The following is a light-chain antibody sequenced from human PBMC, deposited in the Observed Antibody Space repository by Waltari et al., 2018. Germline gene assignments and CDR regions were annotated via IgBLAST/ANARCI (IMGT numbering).Light chain of an antibody. Sequence: QSALTQPASVSGSPGQSITISCTGSSSDVGRYNYVSWYQQFPDRAPNLIIYDVTNRPSGVSKRFSGSKSANTAALTISGLQPEDEAEYYCASYNPGSTLVFGGGTKLTVL. V-gene: IGLV2-14*01. CDR2: DVT. J-gene: IGLJ3*02. CDR1: SSDVGRYNY. CDR3: ASYNPGSTLV.